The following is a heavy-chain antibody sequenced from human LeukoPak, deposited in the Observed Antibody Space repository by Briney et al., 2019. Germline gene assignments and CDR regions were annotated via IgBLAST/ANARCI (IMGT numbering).Heavy chain of an antibody. CDR3: ARRYWYYYDSSGYYGSSQFDY. Sequence: SETLSLTCTVSGGSISSSSYYWGWIRQPPGKGLEWIGSIYYSGSTYYNPSLKSRVTISVDTSKNQFSLKLSSVTAADTAVYYCARRYWYYYDSSGYYGSSQFDYWGQGTLVTVSS. J-gene: IGHJ4*02. CDR2: IYYSGST. V-gene: IGHV4-39*01. CDR1: GGSISSSSYY. D-gene: IGHD3-22*01.